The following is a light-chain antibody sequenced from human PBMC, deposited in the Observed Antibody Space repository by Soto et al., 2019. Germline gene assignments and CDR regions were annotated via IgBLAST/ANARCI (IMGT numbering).Light chain of an antibody. J-gene: IGKJ4*01. Sequence: EIVMTQSPATLSVSPGERATLSCRASQSVSSNLAWYQQKPGQAPRLLIYDASTRATDIPARFSGSGSGTDFTLNISSLQSEDFALYYCQQYDDWPLNFGGGTKVEIK. V-gene: IGKV3D-15*01. CDR2: DAS. CDR1: QSVSSN. CDR3: QQYDDWPLN.